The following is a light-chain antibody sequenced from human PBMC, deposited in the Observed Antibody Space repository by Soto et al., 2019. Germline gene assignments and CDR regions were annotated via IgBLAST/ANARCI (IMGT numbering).Light chain of an antibody. CDR2: AAS. CDR3: QQAKDFPLT. CDR1: QDIANW. V-gene: IGKV1-12*01. Sequence: DIQMTPSPSSVSASVGDRVIITCRASQDIANWLAWYQHKPGKAPNLLIYAASTLQSGVPSRFSGSGSGTDYTLTISRLQPEDFATYFCQQAKDFPLTFGGGTNVEIK. J-gene: IGKJ4*01.